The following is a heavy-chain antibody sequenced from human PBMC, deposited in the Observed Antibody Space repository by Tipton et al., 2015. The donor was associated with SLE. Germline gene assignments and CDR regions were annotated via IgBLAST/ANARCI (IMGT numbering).Heavy chain of an antibody. CDR1: GGSVSSGHNY. CDR2: IYSSGST. CDR3: ARAEAGRNWNGAVGDS. J-gene: IGHJ4*02. D-gene: IGHD1-1*01. V-gene: IGHV4-61*02. Sequence: TLSLTCTVSGGSVSSGHNYWSWIRQPAGKGLKWIGRIYSSGSTSFNPSLQGRVTMSVDTSNNQFSLNLSSVTAADTAMYYCARAEAGRNWNGAVGDSWGQGKLVTVSS.